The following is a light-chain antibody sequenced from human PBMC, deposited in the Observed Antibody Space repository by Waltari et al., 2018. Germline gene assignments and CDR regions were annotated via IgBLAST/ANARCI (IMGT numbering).Light chain of an antibody. J-gene: IGLJ3*02. CDR3: AAWDDSLNGWV. CDR2: TNN. V-gene: IGLV1-44*01. CDR1: SPNIGSNT. Sequence: QSVLTHSPSASGTPGQRVTISCSGTSPNIGSNTLNWYKKVPGTAPKLLIATNNQRPSGVPDRFSGSKSGTSASLAISGLQSEDEADYFCAAWDDSLNGWVFGGGTKLSVL.